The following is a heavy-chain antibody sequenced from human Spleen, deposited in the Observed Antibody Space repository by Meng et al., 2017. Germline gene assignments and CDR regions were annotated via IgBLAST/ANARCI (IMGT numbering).Heavy chain of an antibody. CDR3: ARGLLLAALRN. CDR2: INHSGGT. J-gene: IGHJ4*02. V-gene: IGHV4-34*01. CDR1: GGSFSGYY. D-gene: IGHD6-6*01. Sequence: QVQRQEWGAGLLQPSETLALTCAVYGGSFSGYYWSGIRQPPGKGLEWIGEINHSGGTNYNPSLKSRVTISVDMSKNQFSLKLSSVTAADTAVYYCARGLLLAALRNWGQGTLVTVSS.